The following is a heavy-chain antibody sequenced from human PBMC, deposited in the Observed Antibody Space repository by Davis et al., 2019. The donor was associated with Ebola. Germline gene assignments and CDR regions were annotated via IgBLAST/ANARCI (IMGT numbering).Heavy chain of an antibody. CDR3: ARLDYSNYGGDY. J-gene: IGHJ4*02. CDR2: IYYSGST. CDR1: GGSISSYY. V-gene: IGHV4-59*08. Sequence: PSETLSLTCTVSGGSISSYYWSWIRQPPGKGLEWIGYIYYSGSTNYNPSLKSRVTISVDTSKNQFSLKLSSVTAADTAVYYCARLDYSNYGGDYWGQGTLVTVSS. D-gene: IGHD4-11*01.